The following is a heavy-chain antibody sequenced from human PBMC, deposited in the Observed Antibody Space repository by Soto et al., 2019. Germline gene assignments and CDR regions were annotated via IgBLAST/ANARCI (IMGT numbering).Heavy chain of an antibody. Sequence: QVQLVESGGGVVQPGRSLTLSCAASGFTFSSYGIHWVRQAPGKGLEWVAVIWYDGRNKYYADSVKGRFTISRDNSKNALYLQMNSLRAEDTAVYYCARDLFWFGDLKGVFYIWGQGTMVSVSS. CDR3: ARDLFWFGDLKGVFYI. V-gene: IGHV3-33*01. J-gene: IGHJ3*02. D-gene: IGHD3-10*01. CDR2: IWYDGRNK. CDR1: GFTFSSYG.